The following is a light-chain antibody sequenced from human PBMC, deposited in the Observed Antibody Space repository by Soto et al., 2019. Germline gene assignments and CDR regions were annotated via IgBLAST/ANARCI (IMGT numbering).Light chain of an antibody. CDR1: QDIRTS. Sequence: DFQLTQSPLSLSASLVERVSLICQASQDIRTSVHWYQQKPGKAPILLIYDASILETVVPSRLIVIRSGTYFSFTISSRQTDDVATSYCILSDDSTLFTFGPVTKVDSK. CDR3: ILSDDSTLFT. V-gene: IGKV1-33*01. J-gene: IGKJ3*01. CDR2: DAS.